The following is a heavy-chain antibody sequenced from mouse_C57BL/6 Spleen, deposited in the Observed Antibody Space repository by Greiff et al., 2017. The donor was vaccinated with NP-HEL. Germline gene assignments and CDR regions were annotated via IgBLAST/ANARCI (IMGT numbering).Heavy chain of an antibody. J-gene: IGHJ3*01. CDR3: ARSYYYGSSSWFAY. V-gene: IGHV1-69*01. D-gene: IGHD1-1*01. CDR2: IDPSDSYT. CDR1: GYTFTSYW. Sequence: QVQLQQPGAELVMPGASVKLSCKASGYTFTSYWMHWVKQRPGPGLEWIGEIDPSDSYTNYNQKFKGKSTLTVDKSSSTAYMQLSSLTSEDSAVYYCARSYYYGSSSWFAYWGQGTLVTDAA.